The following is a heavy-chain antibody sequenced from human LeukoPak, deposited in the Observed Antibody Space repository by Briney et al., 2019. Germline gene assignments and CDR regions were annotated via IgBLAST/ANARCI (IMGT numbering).Heavy chain of an antibody. CDR3: TTEGTESVYYYMDV. D-gene: IGHD3-10*01. Sequence: GGSLRLSCAASGFTFSSYSMNWVRQAPGKGLEWVGRIKSKTDGGTTDYAAPVKGRFTISRDDSKNTLYLQMNSLKTEDTAVYYCTTEGTESVYYYMDVWGKGTTVTVSS. CDR2: IKSKTDGGTT. J-gene: IGHJ6*03. CDR1: GFTFSSYS. V-gene: IGHV3-15*01.